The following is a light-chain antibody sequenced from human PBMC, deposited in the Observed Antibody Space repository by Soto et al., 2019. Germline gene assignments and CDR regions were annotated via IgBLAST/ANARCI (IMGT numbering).Light chain of an antibody. CDR1: SSDVGGYKY. J-gene: IGLJ2*01. CDR2: DVC. CDR3: SSYTCSSYSVV. Sequence: QSVLTQPASVSGSPEQSITISCTGTSSDVGGYKYVSWYQQLPGRAPKLIISDVCNRPSGVSDRFTGSKSGNTASLTISGLQTDDEGDDYCSSYTCSSYSVVFGGGTKVTVL. V-gene: IGLV2-14*03.